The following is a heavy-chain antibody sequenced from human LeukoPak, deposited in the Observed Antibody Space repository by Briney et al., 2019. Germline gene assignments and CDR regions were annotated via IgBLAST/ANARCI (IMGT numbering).Heavy chain of an antibody. J-gene: IGHJ4*02. D-gene: IGHD3-3*01. CDR2: IYTSGST. Sequence: SETLSLTCTVSGGSISSYYWSWIRQPAGKGLEWIGRIYTSGSTNYNPSLKSRVTISVDTSKNQFPLKLSSVTAADTAVYYCARGRGYDFWSGYYTGNGFDYWGQGTLVTVSS. CDR1: GGSISSYY. V-gene: IGHV4-4*07. CDR3: ARGRGYDFWSGYYTGNGFDY.